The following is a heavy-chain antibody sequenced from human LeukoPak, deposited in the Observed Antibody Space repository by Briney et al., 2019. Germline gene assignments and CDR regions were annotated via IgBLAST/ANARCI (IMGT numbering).Heavy chain of an antibody. V-gene: IGHV3-20*04. CDR2: INWNGGST. Sequence: GGSLRLSCEVSGFTFDGHAINWVRQAPGKGLEWVANINWNGGSTGYGDSVKGRFTISRDNTKNSVFLQMHSLRGDDTALYYCARDMLLEDAFDIWGQGTMVIVSS. CDR1: GFTFDGHA. D-gene: IGHD3-10*02. J-gene: IGHJ3*02. CDR3: ARDMLLEDAFDI.